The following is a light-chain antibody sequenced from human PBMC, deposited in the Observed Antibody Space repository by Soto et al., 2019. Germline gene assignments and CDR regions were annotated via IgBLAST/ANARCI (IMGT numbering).Light chain of an antibody. V-gene: IGKV1-6*01. CDR1: QAIRSD. CDR2: ASP. Sequence: AVQMTQCPSSLSASVGDRVTITCRASQAIRSDLDWYRMKPGKVPILLIYASPNLQSGVPSRFIGRGYGTDFTLTISSLQPEDFATYYCLQDYKYPQTFGQGNKVEI. J-gene: IGKJ1*01. CDR3: LQDYKYPQT.